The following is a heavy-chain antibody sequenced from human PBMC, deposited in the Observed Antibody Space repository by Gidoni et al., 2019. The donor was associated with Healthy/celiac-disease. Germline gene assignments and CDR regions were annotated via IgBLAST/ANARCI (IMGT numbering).Heavy chain of an antibody. J-gene: IGHJ6*03. CDR2: INSDGSST. D-gene: IGHD3-10*01. Sequence: EVQLVESGGGLVQPGGSLRLSCAASGFTFGSYWMHWVRQAPGKGLVWVSRINSDGSSTSYADSVKGRFTISRDNAKNTLYLQMNSLRAEDTAVYYCARAGSGSYPWGNDYYYYMDVWGKGTTVTVSS. CDR3: ARAGSGSYPWGNDYYYYMDV. V-gene: IGHV3-74*01. CDR1: GFTFGSYW.